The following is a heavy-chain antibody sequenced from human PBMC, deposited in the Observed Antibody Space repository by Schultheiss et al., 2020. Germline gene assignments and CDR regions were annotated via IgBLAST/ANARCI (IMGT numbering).Heavy chain of an antibody. CDR1: GGSFSGYY. CDR3: ARQSGSWELRFDY. V-gene: IGHV4-34*01. Sequence: SETLSLTCAVYGGSFSGYYWSWIREPPGKGLEWIGYIYYSGSTYYNPSLKSRVTISVDTSKNQFSLKLSSVTAADTAVYYCARQSGSWELRFDYWGQGTLVTVSS. CDR2: IYYSGST. D-gene: IGHD1-26*01. J-gene: IGHJ4*02.